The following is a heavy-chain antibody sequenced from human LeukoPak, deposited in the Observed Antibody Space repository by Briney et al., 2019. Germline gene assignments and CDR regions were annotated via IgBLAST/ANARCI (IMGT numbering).Heavy chain of an antibody. CDR1: GGSFSGYY. Sequence: PSETLSLTCAVYGGSFSGYYWSWIRQPPGKGLEWIGEINHSGSTNYNPSLKSRVTISVDTSKNQFSLKLSSVTAADTAVYYCARLGGDIVVVPAANSDYWGQGTLVTVSS. V-gene: IGHV4-34*01. J-gene: IGHJ4*02. D-gene: IGHD2-2*01. CDR3: ARLGGDIVVVPAANSDY. CDR2: INHSGST.